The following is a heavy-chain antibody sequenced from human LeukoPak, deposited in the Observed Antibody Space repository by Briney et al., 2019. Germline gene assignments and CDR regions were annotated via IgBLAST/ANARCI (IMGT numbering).Heavy chain of an antibody. CDR3: AKDLWFGELLSPNMDV. J-gene: IGHJ6*03. CDR1: GFTFSSYG. D-gene: IGHD3-10*01. V-gene: IGHV3-30*02. Sequence: GGSLRLSCAASGFTFSSYGMHWVRQAPGMGLEWVAFIRYDGSNKYYADSVKGRFTISRDNSKNTLYLQMNSLRAEDTAVYYCAKDLWFGELLSPNMDVWGKGTTVTVSS. CDR2: IRYDGSNK.